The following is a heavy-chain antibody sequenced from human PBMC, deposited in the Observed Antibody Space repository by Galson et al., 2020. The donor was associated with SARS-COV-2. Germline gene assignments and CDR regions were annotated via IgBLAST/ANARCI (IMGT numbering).Heavy chain of an antibody. CDR1: GGSISSYY. D-gene: IGHD3-16*02. V-gene: IGHV4-59*01. CDR3: ARGGGYDYVWGSYRYGY. J-gene: IGHJ4*02. Sequence: SQTLSLTCTVSGGSISSYYWSWLRQPPGKGLEWIGYIYYSGSTNYNPSLKSRVTISVDTSKNQFSLKLSSVTAADTAVYCCARGGGYDYVWGSYRYGYWGQGTLVTVSS. CDR2: IYYSGST.